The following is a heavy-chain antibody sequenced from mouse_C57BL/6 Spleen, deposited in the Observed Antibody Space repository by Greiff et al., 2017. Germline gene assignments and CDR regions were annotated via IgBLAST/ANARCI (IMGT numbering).Heavy chain of an antibody. D-gene: IGHD2-5*01. Sequence: EVQLVESGGGLVKPGGSLKLSCAASGFTFSSYAMSWVRQTPEKRLEWVATISDGGSYTYYPDNVKGRFTISRDNAKNNLYLQMSHLKSEDTAMYFCARDSNYVRGAMDYWGQGTSVTVSS. CDR3: ARDSNYVRGAMDY. J-gene: IGHJ4*01. V-gene: IGHV5-4*01. CDR1: GFTFSSYA. CDR2: ISDGGSYT.